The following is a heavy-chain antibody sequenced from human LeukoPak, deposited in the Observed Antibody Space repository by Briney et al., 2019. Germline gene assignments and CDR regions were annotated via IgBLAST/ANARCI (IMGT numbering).Heavy chain of an antibody. Sequence: AGGSLRLSCAASGFTFSSYSMNWVRQAPGKGLEWVSSISSSSSYIYYADSVKGRFTISRDNAKNSLYLQMNSLRAEDTAVYYCARNNIRQIVVVTENDIWGQGTMVTVSS. CDR2: ISSSSSYI. J-gene: IGHJ3*02. CDR1: GFTFSSYS. CDR3: ARNNIRQIVVVTENDI. D-gene: IGHD2-21*02. V-gene: IGHV3-21*01.